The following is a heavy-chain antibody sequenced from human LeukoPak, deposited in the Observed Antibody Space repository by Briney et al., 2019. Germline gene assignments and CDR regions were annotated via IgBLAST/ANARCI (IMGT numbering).Heavy chain of an antibody. CDR1: GFTFSSYS. CDR3: ARGYSSSDY. J-gene: IGHJ4*02. V-gene: IGHV3-48*01. Sequence: GGSLRLSCAASGFTFSSYSMNWVRQAPGKGLEWVSYISSSSSTIYYADSVKGRFTISRDNAKNSLYLQMNSLRAEDTAVYYCARGYSSSDYWGQGTLVTVSS. D-gene: IGHD6-6*01. CDR2: ISSSSSTI.